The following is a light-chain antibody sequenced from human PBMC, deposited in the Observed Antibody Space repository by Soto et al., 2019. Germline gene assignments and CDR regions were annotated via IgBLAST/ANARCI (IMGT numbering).Light chain of an antibody. J-gene: IGKJ2*01. V-gene: IGKV4-1*01. CDR3: QQYESTPPT. CDR1: QSVLYSSNNKNY. CDR2: WAS. Sequence: DIVMTQSPDSLAVSLGERATINCKSSQSVLYSSNNKNYLAWYQQRPGQPPKRLIYWASTRESGVPDRFSGSGSGTDFTLTITSLQDEDVAVYYCQQYESTPPTFGQGTKLEIK.